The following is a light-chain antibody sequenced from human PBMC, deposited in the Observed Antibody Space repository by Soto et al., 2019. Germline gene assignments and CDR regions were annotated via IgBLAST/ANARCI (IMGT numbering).Light chain of an antibody. CDR3: QQYDNWPLT. Sequence: EVVMTQSPATLSVSPGEGATLSCRASQSVRSNLAWYQKKPGQSHRLLIYGASTRATAVPARFSGSGSGTDFTLTISSLQSEDFAVYYCQQYDNWPLTFGGGTQVEIK. J-gene: IGKJ4*01. V-gene: IGKV3-15*01. CDR1: QSVRSN. CDR2: GAS.